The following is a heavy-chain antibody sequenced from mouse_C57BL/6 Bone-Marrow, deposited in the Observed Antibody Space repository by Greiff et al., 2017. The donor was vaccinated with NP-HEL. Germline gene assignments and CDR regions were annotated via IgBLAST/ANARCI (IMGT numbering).Heavy chain of an antibody. CDR2: IYPRSGNT. Sequence: QVQLKQSGAELARPGASVKLSCKASGYTFTSYGISWVKQRTGQGLEWIGEIYPRSGNTYSNEKFKGKATLTADKSSSTAYMELRSLTSEDSAVYFCAREKWFAYWGQGTLVTVSA. V-gene: IGHV1-81*01. J-gene: IGHJ3*01. CDR1: GYTFTSYG. CDR3: AREKWFAY.